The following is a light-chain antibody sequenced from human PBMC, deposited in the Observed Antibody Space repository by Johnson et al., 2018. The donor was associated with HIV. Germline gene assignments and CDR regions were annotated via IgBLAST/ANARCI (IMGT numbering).Light chain of an antibody. CDR3: GTWDDSLSALYV. V-gene: IGLV1-51*02. Sequence: QSVLTQPPSVSAAPGQKVTISCSGSNSNIGNNYVSWYQQLPGTAPKLLIYESNKRPSGIPDRFSGSKSGTSATLGITGLQTGDEADYYCGTWDDSLSALYVFGTGTKVTVL. CDR1: NSNIGNNY. CDR2: ESN. J-gene: IGLJ1*01.